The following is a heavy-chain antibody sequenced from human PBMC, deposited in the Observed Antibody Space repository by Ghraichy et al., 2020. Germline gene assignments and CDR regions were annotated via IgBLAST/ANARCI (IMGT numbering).Heavy chain of an antibody. CDR2: LSNSSTYI. CDR3: AGGDKSRVFEWLLFE. J-gene: IGHJ4*01. V-gene: IGHV3-21*04. Sequence: SCAASGVNFNLYSMSWVRQAPGKGLEWVASLSNSSTYIYYAESVRGRFTISRENAENTLYLQMNSLRADDTAVYYCAGGDKSRVFEWLLFEWGHGTQVTDPS. CDR1: GVNFNLYS. D-gene: IGHD6-19*01.